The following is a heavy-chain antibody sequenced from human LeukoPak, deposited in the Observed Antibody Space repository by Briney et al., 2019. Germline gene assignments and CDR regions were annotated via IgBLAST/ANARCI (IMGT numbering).Heavy chain of an antibody. D-gene: IGHD4-11*01. CDR2: IKQDGSGK. CDR1: GFTFGSYW. CDR3: AKDLDYSNYP. J-gene: IGHJ5*02. V-gene: IGHV3-7*01. Sequence: PGGSLRLSCAASGFTFGSYWMSWVRQAPGKGLEWVANIKQDGSGKYYVDSVKGRFTISRDNAQNSLFLQMNSLRAEDTAVYYCAKDLDYSNYPWGQGTLVTVSS.